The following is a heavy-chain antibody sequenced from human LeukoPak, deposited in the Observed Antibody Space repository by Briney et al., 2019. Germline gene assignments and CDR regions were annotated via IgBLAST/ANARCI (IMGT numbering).Heavy chain of an antibody. Sequence: GSLRLSCAASGFAFTDYWMHWVRQVPGKGLLWVSRINSDGSTTNYADSVKGRFTISRDNAKNTLYLQMNSLRAEDTAVYYCARDWWLDPWGRGTLVTVSS. CDR1: GFAFTDYW. V-gene: IGHV3-74*01. J-gene: IGHJ5*02. CDR3: ARDWWLDP. CDR2: INSDGSTT.